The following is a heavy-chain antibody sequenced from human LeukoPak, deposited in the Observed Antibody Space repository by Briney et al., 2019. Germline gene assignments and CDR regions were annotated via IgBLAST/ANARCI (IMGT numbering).Heavy chain of an antibody. CDR2: IIPIFGTA. V-gene: IGHV1-69*05. CDR1: GGTFSSYA. D-gene: IGHD2-2*01. Sequence: SVKVSCKASGGTFSSYAISWVRQAPGQGLEWVGGIIPIFGTANYAQKFQGRVTITTDESTSTAYMELSSLRSEDTAVYYCARTGREYQLLWGNWYFDLWGRGTLVTVSS. CDR3: ARTGREYQLLWGNWYFDL. J-gene: IGHJ2*01.